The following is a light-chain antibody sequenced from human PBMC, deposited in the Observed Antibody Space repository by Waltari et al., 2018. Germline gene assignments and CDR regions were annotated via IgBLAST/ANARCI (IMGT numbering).Light chain of an antibody. CDR1: NIGSKS. CDR3: QVWDSSSDHVV. Sequence: SYVLTPPPSVSVAPGKTARLTCGGNNIGSKSVHWYQQKPGQAPVLVVYADSDRPSGIPERFSGSNSGNTATLTISRVEAGDEADYYCQVWDSSSDHVVFGGGTKLTVL. CDR2: ADS. J-gene: IGLJ2*01. V-gene: IGLV3-21*03.